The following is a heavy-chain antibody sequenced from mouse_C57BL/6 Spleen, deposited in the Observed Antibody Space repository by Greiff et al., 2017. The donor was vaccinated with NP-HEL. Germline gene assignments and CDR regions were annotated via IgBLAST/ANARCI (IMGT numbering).Heavy chain of an antibody. J-gene: IGHJ1*03. CDR2: IYPSDSET. Sequence: VKQRPGQGLEWIGNIYPSDSETHYNQKFKDKATLTVDKSSSTAYMQLSSLTSEDSAVYYCARDGGNYPYWYFDVWGTGTTVTVSS. CDR3: ARDGGNYPYWYFDV. V-gene: IGHV1-61*01. D-gene: IGHD1-1*02.